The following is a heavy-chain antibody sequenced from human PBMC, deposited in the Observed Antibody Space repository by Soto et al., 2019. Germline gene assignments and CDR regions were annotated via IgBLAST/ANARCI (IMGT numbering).Heavy chain of an antibody. CDR2: ISYDGSNK. CDR1: GFTFSSYG. CDR3: ARVTAMDPYYYGMDV. Sequence: GGSLRLSCAASGFTFSSYGMHWVRQAPGKGLEWVAVISYDGSNKYYADSVKGRFTISRDNSKNTLYLQMNSLRAEDTAVYYCARVTAMDPYYYGMDVWGQGTTVTVSS. V-gene: IGHV3-30*03. D-gene: IGHD5-18*01. J-gene: IGHJ6*02.